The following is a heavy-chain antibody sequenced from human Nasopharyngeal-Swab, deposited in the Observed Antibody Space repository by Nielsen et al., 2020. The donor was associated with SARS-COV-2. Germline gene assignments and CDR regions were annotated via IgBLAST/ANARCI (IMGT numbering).Heavy chain of an antibody. CDR2: ISWNSGSI. CDR3: AKLGYFDL. V-gene: IGHV3-9*01. CDR1: GFTFDDYA. Sequence: GGSLRLSCAASGFTFDDYAMHWVRQAPGKGLEWVSGISWNSGSIGYADSVKGRFTISRDNAKNSLYLQMDSLRAKDTALYYCAKLGYFDLWGRGTLVTVSS. J-gene: IGHJ2*01.